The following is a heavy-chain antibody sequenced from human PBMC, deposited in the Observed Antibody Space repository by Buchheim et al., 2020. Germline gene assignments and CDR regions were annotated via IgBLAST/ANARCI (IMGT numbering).Heavy chain of an antibody. Sequence: EVQLVESAGGLVKPGGSLRLSCAASGFTFSSYSMNWVRQAPGKGLEWVSSISSSSGYIYYADSVKGRFTISRDNAKNSLYLQMNSLGAEDTAVYYCARGGGSSSSLLVYWGQGTL. CDR2: ISSSSGYI. J-gene: IGHJ4*02. CDR1: GFTFSSYS. V-gene: IGHV3-21*01. D-gene: IGHD6-6*01. CDR3: ARGGGSSSSLLVY.